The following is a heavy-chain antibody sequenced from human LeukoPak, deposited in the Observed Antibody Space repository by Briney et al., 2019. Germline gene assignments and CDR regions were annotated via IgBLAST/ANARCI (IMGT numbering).Heavy chain of an antibody. CDR3: AMLPGFGELVFDY. D-gene: IGHD3-10*01. CDR2: INPNSGGT. Sequence: VASVKVSCKASGYTFTSYGISWVRQAPGQGLEWMGWINPNSGGTNYAQKFQGRVTMTRDTSISTAYMELSRLRPDDTAVYYCAMLPGFGELVFDYWGQGTLVTVSS. J-gene: IGHJ4*02. CDR1: GYTFTSYG. V-gene: IGHV1-2*02.